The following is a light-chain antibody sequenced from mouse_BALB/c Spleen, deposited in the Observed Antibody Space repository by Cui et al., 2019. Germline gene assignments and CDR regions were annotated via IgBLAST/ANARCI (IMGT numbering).Light chain of an antibody. Sequence: DIQMTLSPASLSVSVGETVTITCRASENIYSNLAWYQQKQGKSPQLLVYAATNLADGVPSRFSGSGSGTQYSLKINSLQSEDFGSYYCQHFWGTPFTFGSGTKLEIK. V-gene: IGKV12-46*01. CDR1: ENIYSN. CDR3: QHFWGTPFT. CDR2: AAT. J-gene: IGKJ4*01.